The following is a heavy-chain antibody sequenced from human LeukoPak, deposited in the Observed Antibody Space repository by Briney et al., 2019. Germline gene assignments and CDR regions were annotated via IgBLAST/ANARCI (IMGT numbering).Heavy chain of an antibody. CDR2: IYYSGST. CDR1: GGSISSSSYY. CDR3: ARVQGDDFWSGYYPDNWFDP. J-gene: IGHJ5*02. V-gene: IGHV4-39*07. Sequence: SETLSLTCTVSGGSISSSSYYWGWIRQPPGKGLEWIGSIYYSGSTYYNPSLKSRVTISVDTSKNQFSLKLSSVTAADTAVYYCARVQGDDFWSGYYPDNWFDPWGQGTLVTVSS. D-gene: IGHD3-3*01.